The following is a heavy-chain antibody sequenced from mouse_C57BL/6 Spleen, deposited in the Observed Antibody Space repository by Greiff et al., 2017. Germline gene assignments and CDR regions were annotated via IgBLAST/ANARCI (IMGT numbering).Heavy chain of an antibody. J-gene: IGHJ3*01. Sequence: EVQLQESGPELVKPGASVKISCKASGYSFTDYNMNWVKQSNGKSLEWIGVINPNYGTTSYNQKFKGKATLTVDQSSSTAYMQLNSLTSEDSAVYYCARPIYYGSSTWFAYWGQGTLVTVSA. CDR2: INPNYGTT. CDR1: GYSFTDYN. CDR3: ARPIYYGSSTWFAY. D-gene: IGHD1-1*01. V-gene: IGHV1-39*01.